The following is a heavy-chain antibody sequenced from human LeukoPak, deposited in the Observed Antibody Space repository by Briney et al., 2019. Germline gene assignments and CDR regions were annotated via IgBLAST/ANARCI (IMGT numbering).Heavy chain of an antibody. D-gene: IGHD4-17*01. CDR3: TRGLMTTVNDD. V-gene: IGHV3-73*01. CDR1: GFTFSGSA. Sequence: PGGSLRLSCAGSGFTFSGSAMHWVRQSPGKGLEWVGRIRSKANDHATAYAASVRGRFTISRDDSENTAYLQMNSLKTEVTAIYYCTRGLMTTVNDDWGQGTLVTVSS. J-gene: IGHJ4*02. CDR2: IRSKANDHAT.